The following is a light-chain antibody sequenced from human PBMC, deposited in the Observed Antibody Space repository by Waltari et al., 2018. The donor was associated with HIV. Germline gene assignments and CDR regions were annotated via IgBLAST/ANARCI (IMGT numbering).Light chain of an antibody. CDR2: LSS. CDR1: QTLRSSGGFTY. Sequence: DIALTQSPSIEAVDPGEQAFISCKSNQTLRSSGGFTYLDWFFQKSGQSPHLLIYLSSSRASGVPAKFSGRGSGTDFTLIITDVEPEDVGVYYCMQTLQTPFTFGQGTKLEL. CDR3: MQTLQTPFT. V-gene: IGKV2-28*01. J-gene: IGKJ2*01.